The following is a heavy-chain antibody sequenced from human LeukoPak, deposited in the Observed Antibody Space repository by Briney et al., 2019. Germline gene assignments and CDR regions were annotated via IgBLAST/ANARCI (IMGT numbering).Heavy chain of an antibody. CDR2: IRSKANSYAT. D-gene: IGHD2-15*01. J-gene: IGHJ4*02. V-gene: IGHV3-73*01. CDR3: ARLSGRVVCSAGSCYIDS. CDR1: GFTFSGSA. Sequence: GSLRLSCAASGFTFSGSAMHWVRQASGKGLEWVGRIRSKANSYATAYAASVKGRFTIPRDDSKNTAYLQMNSLKTEDTAVYYCARLSGRVVCSAGSCYIDSWGQGTLVTVSS.